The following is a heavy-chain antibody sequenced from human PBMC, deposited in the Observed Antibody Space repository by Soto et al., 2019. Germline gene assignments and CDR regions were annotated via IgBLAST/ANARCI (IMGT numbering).Heavy chain of an antibody. CDR2: IFPDDSDT. CDR3: ARRSVYGPGNYDF. Sequence: GESLKISCKGSGYSFSNYWIGWVRQTPGKGLEWMGIIFPDDSDTRYSPSLQGQVTISADRSISTAYLQWSSLKASDTAIYYCARRSVYGPGNYDFWGRGTLVTV. D-gene: IGHD3-10*01. CDR1: GYSFSNYW. J-gene: IGHJ4*02. V-gene: IGHV5-51*01.